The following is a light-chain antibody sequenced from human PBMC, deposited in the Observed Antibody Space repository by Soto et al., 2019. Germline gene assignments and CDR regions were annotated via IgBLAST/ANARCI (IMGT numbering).Light chain of an antibody. CDR1: QGISSA. V-gene: IGKV1-13*02. Sequence: AIQLTQSPSSLSASVGDRVTITCRASQGISSALAWYQQKPGKAPKLLIYDASSLESGVPPRFSGSGSGTDFTLTISSLQPEDFATYYCQQFNSYPPFTFGPGTKVDIK. CDR3: QQFNSYPPFT. CDR2: DAS. J-gene: IGKJ3*01.